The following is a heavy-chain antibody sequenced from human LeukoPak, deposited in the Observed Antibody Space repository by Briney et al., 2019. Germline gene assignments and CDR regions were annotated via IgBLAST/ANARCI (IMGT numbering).Heavy chain of an antibody. CDR2: IWYDGSNK. CDR1: GFTFSSYG. D-gene: IGHD4-17*01. J-gene: IGHJ6*02. CDR3: ARGAVTTNYYYYGMDV. V-gene: IGHV3-33*08. Sequence: PGGSLRLSCAASGFTFSSYGMHWVRQPPGKGLEWVAVIWYDGSNKYYADSVKGRFTISRDNSKNTLYLQMNSLRAEDTAVYYCARGAVTTNYYYYGMDVWGQGTTVTVSS.